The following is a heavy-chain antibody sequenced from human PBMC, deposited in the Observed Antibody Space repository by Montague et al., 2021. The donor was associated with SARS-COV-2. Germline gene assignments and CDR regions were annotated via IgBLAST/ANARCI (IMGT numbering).Heavy chain of an antibody. V-gene: IGHV6-1*01. CDR2: N. CDR3: AIGADRYYFYGMDV. J-gene: IGHJ6*02. D-gene: IGHD6-19*01. Sequence: NEYAVSVNSRITINPDTSKNQLSLQVNSVTPEDTAVYYCAIGADRYYFYGMDVWGQGTTVNVSS.